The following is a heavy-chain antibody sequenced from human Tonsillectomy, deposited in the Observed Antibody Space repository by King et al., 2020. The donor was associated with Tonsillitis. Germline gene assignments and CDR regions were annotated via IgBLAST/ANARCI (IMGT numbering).Heavy chain of an antibody. CDR1: GFTFSDYY. V-gene: IGHV3-11*06. CDR3: AGSASSGSYPYYYYGMDV. Sequence: VQLVESGGGLVKPGGSLRLSCAASGFTFSDYYMTWIRQAPGKGLEWVSYISSSSYYTNYADSVKGRITISRDNAKNSLYLQMNSLRAEEPAVYYCAGSASSGSYPYYYYGMDVWGQGPTVTVSS. CDR2: ISSSSYYT. D-gene: IGHD3-22*01. J-gene: IGHJ6*02.